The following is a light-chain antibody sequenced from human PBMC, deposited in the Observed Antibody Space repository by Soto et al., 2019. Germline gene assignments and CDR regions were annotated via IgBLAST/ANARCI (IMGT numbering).Light chain of an antibody. CDR3: QQYNSYPGT. CDR1: QSISSW. J-gene: IGKJ1*01. CDR2: KAS. V-gene: IGKV1-5*03. Sequence: EIQMTQYPSTLSASVGDRATSTRRASQSISSWLAWYQQKPGKANKLLIYKASSLESGVPSRFSGSGSGTEFTLTISSLQPDDFATYYCQQYNSYPGTVGQGTKVEIK.